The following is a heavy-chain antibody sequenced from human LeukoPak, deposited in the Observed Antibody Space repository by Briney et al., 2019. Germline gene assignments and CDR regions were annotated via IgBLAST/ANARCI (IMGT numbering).Heavy chain of an antibody. CDR1: GCTFTGYY. D-gene: IGHD4-17*01. J-gene: IGHJ3*02. Sequence: ASVKVSCKASGCTFTGYYMHWVRQAPGQGLEWMGWINPNSGGTNYAQKFQGRVTMTRDTSISTAYMELSRLRSDDTAVYYCARENGDYVDAFDIWGQGTMVTVSS. V-gene: IGHV1-2*02. CDR2: INPNSGGT. CDR3: ARENGDYVDAFDI.